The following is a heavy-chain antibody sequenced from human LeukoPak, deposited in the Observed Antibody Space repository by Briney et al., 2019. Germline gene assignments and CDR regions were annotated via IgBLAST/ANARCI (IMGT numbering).Heavy chain of an antibody. CDR1: VFNFSRYE. Sequence: GGSLRLSCAASVFNFSRYEMNWVRQAPGKGLEWVSYISSSDSSIYYADSVKGRFTISRDNAKNSLYLQMNSQRAEDTAVYYCARRLSRVQLDYRGQGTLVTVSS. D-gene: IGHD1-1*01. J-gene: IGHJ4*02. CDR3: ARRLSRVQLDY. CDR2: ISSSDSSI. V-gene: IGHV3-48*03.